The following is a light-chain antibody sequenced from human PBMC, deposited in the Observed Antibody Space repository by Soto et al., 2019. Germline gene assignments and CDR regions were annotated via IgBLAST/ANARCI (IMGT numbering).Light chain of an antibody. CDR3: QQSYSRPPT. CDR1: QSISNH. Sequence: DSQWTQSPSFLSASVGDRVVITCRASQSISNHLNWYQQKPGKAPKLLIFAASSLQSGVPSRFSGSRSGPDFTLTISSLQPEDFATYYCQQSYSRPPTFGQGTKVDTK. J-gene: IGKJ1*01. CDR2: AAS. V-gene: IGKV1-39*01.